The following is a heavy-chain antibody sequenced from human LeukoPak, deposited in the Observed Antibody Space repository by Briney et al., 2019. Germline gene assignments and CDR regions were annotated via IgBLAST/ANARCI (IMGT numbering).Heavy chain of an antibody. J-gene: IGHJ4*02. CDR3: AKMGTASPGIAAAGAPPFDY. V-gene: IGHV3-23*01. D-gene: IGHD6-13*01. CDR1: GFTFSGYN. CDR2: ISGSGGST. Sequence: GGSLRLSCAASGFTFSGYNMNWVRQAPGKGLEWVSAISGSGGSTYYADSVKGRFTISRDNSKNTLYLQMNSLRAEDTAVYYCAKMGTASPGIAAAGAPPFDYWGQGTLVTVSS.